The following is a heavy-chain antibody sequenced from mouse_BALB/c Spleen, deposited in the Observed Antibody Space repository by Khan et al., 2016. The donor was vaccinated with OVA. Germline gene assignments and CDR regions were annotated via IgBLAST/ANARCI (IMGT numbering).Heavy chain of an antibody. CDR3: ARWPLNWGFAS. CDR2: IDPANGNT. D-gene: IGHD4-1*01. CDR1: DFNIKDTY. Sequence: VQLQQPGAELVKPGASVKLSCTASDFNIKDTYMHWVKQRPEQGLEWIGRIDPANGNTKYDPKFQGKATITADTSSNKAYLQLSSLTTEDTAVYSCARWPLNWGFASWVRGTLVTVSA. J-gene: IGHJ3*01. V-gene: IGHV14-3*02.